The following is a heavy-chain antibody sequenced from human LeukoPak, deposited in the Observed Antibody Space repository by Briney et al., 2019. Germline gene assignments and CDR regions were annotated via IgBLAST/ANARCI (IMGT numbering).Heavy chain of an antibody. CDR3: AGSRIAVAGSQSFDY. Sequence: SETLSLTCAVYGGSFSGYYWSWIRQPPGKGLEWIGEINHSGSTNYNPSLKSRVTISVDTTKNQFSLMLSSVTAADTAVYYCAGSRIAVAGSQSFDYWGQGTLVTVSS. J-gene: IGHJ4*02. CDR2: INHSGST. D-gene: IGHD6-19*01. V-gene: IGHV4-34*01. CDR1: GGSFSGYY.